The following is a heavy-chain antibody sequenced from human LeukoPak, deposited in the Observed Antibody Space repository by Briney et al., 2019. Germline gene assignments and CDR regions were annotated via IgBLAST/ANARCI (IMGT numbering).Heavy chain of an antibody. Sequence: SVKVSCKASGGTFSNYAFSWVRQAPGQGLEWLGRIIPIFATANYAQNFQGRVTITTDESTSTAYMELSSLRSEDTAVYYCARGHVDIVSTIQFDYWGQGTLVTVSS. CDR3: ARGHVDIVSTIQFDY. D-gene: IGHD5/OR15-5a*01. J-gene: IGHJ4*02. V-gene: IGHV1-69*05. CDR2: IIPIFATA. CDR1: GGTFSNYA.